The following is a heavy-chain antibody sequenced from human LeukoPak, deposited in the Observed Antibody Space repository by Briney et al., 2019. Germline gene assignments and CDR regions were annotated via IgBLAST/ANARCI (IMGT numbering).Heavy chain of an antibody. CDR2: IFYSGST. CDR3: ARGLEELDI. CDR1: GGSFSSSY. Sequence: SETLSLTCSVSGGSFSSSYWNWIRQTPGKGLEWIGYIFYSGSTNYIPSPKSRVTISIHTSKNQFSLKLSSVTAADTGVYYCARGLEELDIWGQGTMVTVSS. V-gene: IGHV4-59*01. J-gene: IGHJ3*02.